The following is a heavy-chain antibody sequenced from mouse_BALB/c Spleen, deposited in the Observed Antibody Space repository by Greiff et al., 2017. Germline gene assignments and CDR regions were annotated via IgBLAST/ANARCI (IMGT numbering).Heavy chain of an antibody. J-gene: IGHJ4*01. Sequence: EVKVVESGGGLVQPGGSRKLSCAASGFTFSSFGMHWVRQAPEKGLEWVAYISSGSSTIYYADTVKGRFTISRDNPKNTLFLQMTSLRSEDTAMYYCARCYYGNYYAMDYWGQGTSVTVSS. CDR3: ARCYYGNYYAMDY. V-gene: IGHV5-17*02. CDR1: GFTFSSFG. D-gene: IGHD2-1*01. CDR2: ISSGSSTI.